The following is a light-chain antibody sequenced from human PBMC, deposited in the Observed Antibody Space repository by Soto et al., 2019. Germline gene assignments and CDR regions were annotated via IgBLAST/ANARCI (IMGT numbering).Light chain of an antibody. CDR1: QIISSW. CDR2: DAS. J-gene: IGKJ1*01. V-gene: IGKV1-5*01. Sequence: DIQMTQSPSTLSASVGDRVTITCRASQIISSWLAWYQQKPGKAPKLLIYDASSLESGVPSRFSGSGSGTEFTLTISSLQPDDFATYYCQQYNSYCTFGQGTKVDIK. CDR3: QQYNSYCT.